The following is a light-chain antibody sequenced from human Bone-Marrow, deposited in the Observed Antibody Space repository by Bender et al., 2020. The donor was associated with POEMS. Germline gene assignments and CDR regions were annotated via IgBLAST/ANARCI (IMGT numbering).Light chain of an antibody. CDR3: GTWDTSLSVYV. J-gene: IGLJ1*01. CDR2: ENN. Sequence: QSVLTQPPSASGTPGQRLTISCSGSMSNVGTNFVYWYQQLPGTAPKLLIFENNKRPPGIPDRFSGSKSGTSATLGITGLQTGDEAEYYCGTWDTSLSVYVFGTGTKVTVL. V-gene: IGLV1-51*02. CDR1: MSNVGTNF.